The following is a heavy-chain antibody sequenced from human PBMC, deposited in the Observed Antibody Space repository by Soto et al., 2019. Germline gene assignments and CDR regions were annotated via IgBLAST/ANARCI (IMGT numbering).Heavy chain of an antibody. V-gene: IGHV4-31*03. CDR3: ARAAIAVAGTGDYFDY. J-gene: IGHJ4*02. D-gene: IGHD6-19*01. Sequence: PSETLSLTCTVSGGYIRSGGYYWSWIRQHPGKGLEWIGYIYYSGSTYYNPSLKSRVTISVDTSKNQFSLKLSSVTAADTAVYYCARAAIAVAGTGDYFDYWGQGTLVTVS. CDR2: IYYSGST. CDR1: GGYIRSGGYY.